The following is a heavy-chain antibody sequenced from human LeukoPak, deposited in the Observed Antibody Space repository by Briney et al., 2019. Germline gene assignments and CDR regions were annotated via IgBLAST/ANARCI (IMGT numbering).Heavy chain of an antibody. D-gene: IGHD6-13*01. V-gene: IGHV3-23*01. CDR2: ISGSGGTT. CDR1: GFTFSSYW. J-gene: IGHJ5*02. Sequence: GGSLRLSCAASGFTFSSYWMNWARQAPGKGLEWVSAISGSGGTTYYAESAKGRFTISRDNSKNTLYLQMNSLRAEDTAVYYCAKDRSTGIAAAGAWGQGTLVTVSS. CDR3: AKDRSTGIAAAGA.